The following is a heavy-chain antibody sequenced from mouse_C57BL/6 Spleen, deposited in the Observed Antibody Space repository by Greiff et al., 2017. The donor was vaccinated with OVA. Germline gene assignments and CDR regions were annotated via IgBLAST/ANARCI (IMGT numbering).Heavy chain of an antibody. CDR3: ARSEGNWGWFAY. Sequence: QVQLQQPGAELVKPGASVKLSCKASGYTFTSYWMHWVKQRPGQGLEWIGMIHPNSGSTNYNEKFKSKATLTVDKSSSTAYMQLSSLTSEDSAVYYCARSEGNWGWFAYWGQGTLVTVSA. V-gene: IGHV1-64*01. D-gene: IGHD4-1*01. CDR2: IHPNSGST. J-gene: IGHJ3*01. CDR1: GYTFTSYW.